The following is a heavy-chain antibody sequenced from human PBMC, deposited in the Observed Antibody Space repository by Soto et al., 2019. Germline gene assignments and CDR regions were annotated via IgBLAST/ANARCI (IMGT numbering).Heavy chain of an antibody. CDR1: GFTFSSHS. D-gene: IGHD2-2*01. J-gene: IGHJ5*02. CDR2: ISSSSSTI. CDR3: ARELQLLSGWLDP. V-gene: IGHV3-48*02. Sequence: GGSLRLSCAASGFTFSSHSMNWVRQAPGKGLEWVSYISSSSSTIYYADSVKGRFTISRDNAKNSLYLQMNSLRDEDTAVYYCARELQLLSGWLDPWGQGTLVTVSS.